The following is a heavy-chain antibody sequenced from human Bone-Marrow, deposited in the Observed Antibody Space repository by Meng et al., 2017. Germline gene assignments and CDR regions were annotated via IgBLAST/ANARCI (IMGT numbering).Heavy chain of an antibody. V-gene: IGHV3-13*01. CDR2: IGTAGDT. Sequence: GGSLRLSCAASGFTFSRYDMHWVRQATGKGLEWVSAIGTAGDTYYPGSVKGRFTISRENAKNSLYLQMNSLRAGDTAVYYCARGRVGYYYDSSGYYFDYWGQGTLVTVSS. J-gene: IGHJ4*02. D-gene: IGHD3-22*01. CDR3: ARGRVGYYYDSSGYYFDY. CDR1: GFTFSRYD.